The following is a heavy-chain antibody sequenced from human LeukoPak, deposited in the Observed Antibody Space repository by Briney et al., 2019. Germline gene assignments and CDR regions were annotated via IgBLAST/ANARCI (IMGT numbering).Heavy chain of an antibody. V-gene: IGHV1-2*02. CDR3: AKEMTTVTSFDY. CDR2: INPNSGGT. Sequence: ASVKVSCKASGYTFTGYYMHWVRQAPGQGLEWMGWINPNSGGTNYAQKFQGRVTMTRDTSISTAYMELSRLRSDDTAVYYCAKEMTTVTSFDYWGQGTLVTVSS. CDR1: GYTFTGYY. D-gene: IGHD4-17*01. J-gene: IGHJ4*02.